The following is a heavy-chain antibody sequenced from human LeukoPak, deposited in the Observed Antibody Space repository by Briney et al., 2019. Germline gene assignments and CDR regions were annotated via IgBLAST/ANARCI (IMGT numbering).Heavy chain of an antibody. D-gene: IGHD6-19*01. V-gene: IGHV1-18*01. Sequence: ASVKVSCKASGYTFSNYGISRVRQAPGQGLEWMGWVNVNNGNTNCAQKFQDRLTITTDTSTTTAYMELRSLRSDDTAVYFCARAHLISGWYFDFWGQGTMVTVSS. CDR3: ARAHLISGWYFDF. CDR1: GYTFSNYG. CDR2: VNVNNGNT. J-gene: IGHJ3*01.